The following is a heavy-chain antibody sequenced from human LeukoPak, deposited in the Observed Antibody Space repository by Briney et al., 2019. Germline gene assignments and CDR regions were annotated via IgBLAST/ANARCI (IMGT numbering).Heavy chain of an antibody. Sequence: GGSLRLSCAPSGFTFSSYSMNWVRQAPGKGLEWVSSISSASTYIYYADSVKGRFTISRDYAKNSLYLQMNSLRAEDTAVYYCARVAARHLDYWGQGTLVTVSS. CDR3: ARVAARHLDY. CDR1: GFTFSSYS. J-gene: IGHJ4*02. V-gene: IGHV3-21*01. CDR2: ISSASTYI. D-gene: IGHD6-6*01.